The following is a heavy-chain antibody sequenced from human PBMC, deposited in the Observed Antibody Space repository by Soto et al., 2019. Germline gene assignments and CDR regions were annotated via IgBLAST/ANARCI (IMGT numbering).Heavy chain of an antibody. Sequence: GALRLSCAASGFTFNMYAMPRVRQAPGKGLEWVAVISFDGNNRFYTDSVQGRFIISRDNSNNTLSLQMSSLRAEDTAMYYCTNAYSSTWYFFEDWGQGTLVTVSS. V-gene: IGHV3-30*14. D-gene: IGHD6-6*01. CDR1: GFTFNMYA. J-gene: IGHJ4*02. CDR2: ISFDGNNR. CDR3: TNAYSSTWYFFED.